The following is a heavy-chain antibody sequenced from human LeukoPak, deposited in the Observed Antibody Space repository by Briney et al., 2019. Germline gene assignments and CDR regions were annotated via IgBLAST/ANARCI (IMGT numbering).Heavy chain of an antibody. V-gene: IGHV1-2*02. Sequence: ASVKVSCKASGYTFTGYYIHWVRQAPGQGREWMGSINPNSAGTNYAQKLQGRVTMTRDTSISTAYMELSGLRSDDTAVYYCARYSTVTVYYFDYWGQGTLVTVSS. D-gene: IGHD4-17*01. CDR2: INPNSAGT. CDR1: GYTFTGYY. CDR3: ARYSTVTVYYFDY. J-gene: IGHJ4*02.